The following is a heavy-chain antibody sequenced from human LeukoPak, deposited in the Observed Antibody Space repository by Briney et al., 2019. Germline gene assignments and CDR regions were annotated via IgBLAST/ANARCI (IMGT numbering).Heavy chain of an antibody. CDR1: GFTFSSYS. Sequence: GGSLRLSCAASGFTFSSYSMNWVRQAPGKGLEWVSSISSSSSYIYYADSVKGRFTISRDNAKNSLYLQMNSLRAEDTAVYYCAREEYSSGWYHCYYMDVWGKGTPVTVSS. V-gene: IGHV3-21*01. CDR3: AREEYSSGWYHCYYMDV. D-gene: IGHD6-19*01. J-gene: IGHJ6*03. CDR2: ISSSSSYI.